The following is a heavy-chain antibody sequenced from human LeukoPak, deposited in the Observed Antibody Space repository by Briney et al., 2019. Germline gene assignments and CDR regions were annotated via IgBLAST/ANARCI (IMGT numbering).Heavy chain of an antibody. CDR1: GFNFSTYE. Sequence: PGGPLRLSCAASGFNFSTYEMNWVRQAPGKGLEWISYISISGTTTYYAVSVKGRYSISRDNAKSSLYLQMNNLRPDDSGFYFCARDRVSRLTTVTTQPTFDYWGQGALVTVSS. V-gene: IGHV3-48*03. J-gene: IGHJ4*02. CDR3: ARDRVSRLTTVTTQPTFDY. D-gene: IGHD4-17*01. CDR2: ISISGTTT.